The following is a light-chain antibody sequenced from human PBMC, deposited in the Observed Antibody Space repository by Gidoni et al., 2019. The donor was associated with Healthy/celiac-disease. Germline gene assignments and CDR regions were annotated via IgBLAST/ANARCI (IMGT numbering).Light chain of an antibody. CDR2: GNS. Sequence: QSVLTQPPSVSGAPGQRVTISCIGSRSNIGAAYDVHWYQQLPGTAPKLLSYGNSSRPAGVPDRFSGSRSGTSASLAITGLQAEDEADYYCQTYDTSLSGSWVFGGGTKLTVL. CDR3: QTYDTSLSGSWV. J-gene: IGLJ3*02. V-gene: IGLV1-40*01. CDR1: RSNIGAAYD.